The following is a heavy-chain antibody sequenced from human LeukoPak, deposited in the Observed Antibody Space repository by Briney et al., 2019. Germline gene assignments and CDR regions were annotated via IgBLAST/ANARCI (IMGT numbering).Heavy chain of an antibody. D-gene: IGHD1-7*01. V-gene: IGHV4-30-2*01. Sequence: SETLSLTCTVSGGSISSATYYWSWIRQPPGKGLEWIGYIYHSGSTYYNPSLKSRFTISVDRSKNQFSLRLSSVTAADTAVYYCARGGVYGGNWNYVFDYWGQGTLVTVSS. J-gene: IGHJ4*02. CDR1: GGSISSATYY. CDR3: ARGGVYGGNWNYVFDY. CDR2: IYHSGST.